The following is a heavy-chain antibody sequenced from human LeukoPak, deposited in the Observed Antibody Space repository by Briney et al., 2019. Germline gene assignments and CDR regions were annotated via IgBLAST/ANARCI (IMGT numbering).Heavy chain of an antibody. CDR1: GFTFSSYA. Sequence: GGSLRLSCAASGFTFSSYAMHWVRQAPGKGLEYVSAISSNGGSTYYANSVKGRFTISRDNSKNTLYLQMNSLRAEDTAVYYCAKGGTTALRYFDWLLSPDYWGQGTLVTVSS. D-gene: IGHD3-9*01. CDR3: AKGGTTALRYFDWLLSPDY. CDR2: ISSNGGST. V-gene: IGHV3-64*01. J-gene: IGHJ4*02.